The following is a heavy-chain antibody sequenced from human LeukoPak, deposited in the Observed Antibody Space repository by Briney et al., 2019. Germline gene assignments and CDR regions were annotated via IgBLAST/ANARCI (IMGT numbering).Heavy chain of an antibody. J-gene: IGHJ6*03. CDR2: INSDGINT. CDR3: ARGRYDSSGYYGAAWYYYYYMDV. V-gene: IGHV3-74*01. D-gene: IGHD3-22*01. Sequence: GGSLRLSCAASGFTFSNYWMHWVRQAPGKGLVWVSRINSDGINTSYADSVKGRFTISRDNAKNTLNLQMNSLRAEDTAVYYCARGRYDSSGYYGAAWYYYYYMDVWGKGTTVTISS. CDR1: GFTFSNYW.